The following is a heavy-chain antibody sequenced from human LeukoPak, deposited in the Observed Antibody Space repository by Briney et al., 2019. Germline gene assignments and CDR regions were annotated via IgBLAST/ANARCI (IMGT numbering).Heavy chain of an antibody. V-gene: IGHV3-33*01. Sequence: GGSLRVSCAASGFTFSSYGMHWVRQAPGNGLEWVAAIWDDGTIKKYADSVKGRFTISRDNSKNTLYLQMNSLRAEDTAVYYCARDRERLADYWGQGTLVTVSS. CDR1: GFTFSSYG. D-gene: IGHD6-19*01. CDR3: ARDRERLADY. J-gene: IGHJ4*02. CDR2: IWDDGTIK.